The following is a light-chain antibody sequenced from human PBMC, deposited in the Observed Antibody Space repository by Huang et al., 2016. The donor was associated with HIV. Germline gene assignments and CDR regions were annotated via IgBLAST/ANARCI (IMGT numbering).Light chain of an antibody. V-gene: IGKV4-1*01. CDR2: WAS. J-gene: IGKJ1*01. CDR3: QQYYSIPG. Sequence: DIVMTQSPDSLAVSLGERATITCVSSQCVLSPSNNRNHLAWYHQKPRQPPKLLIYWASTRESGVPDRFRGSGSATDFTLTIDNLQAEDVALYFCQQYYSIPGFGQGTYVEV. CDR1: QCVLSPSNNRNH.